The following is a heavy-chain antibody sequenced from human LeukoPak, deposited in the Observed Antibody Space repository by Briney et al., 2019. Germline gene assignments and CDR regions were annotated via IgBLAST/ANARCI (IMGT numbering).Heavy chain of an antibody. J-gene: IGHJ3*02. D-gene: IGHD2-2*01. CDR3: ARDTGYCSSTSCYLVYGFDI. Sequence: ASVKVSCKASGYTFTSYDINWVRQATGQGLEWLGWMNPNSGGTNYAQKFQGRVTMTRDTSISTAYMELSRLRSDDTAVYYCARDTGYCSSTSCYLVYGFDIWGQGTMVTVSS. V-gene: IGHV1-2*02. CDR2: MNPNSGGT. CDR1: GYTFTSYD.